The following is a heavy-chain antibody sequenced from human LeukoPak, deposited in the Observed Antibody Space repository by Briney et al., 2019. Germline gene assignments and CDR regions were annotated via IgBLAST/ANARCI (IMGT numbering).Heavy chain of an antibody. D-gene: IGHD2-2*01. CDR2: IIPIFGTA. V-gene: IGHV1-69*05. CDR3: ARDTASSTSGGYDY. J-gene: IGHJ4*02. CDR1: GGTFSSYA. Sequence: ASVKVSCKASGGTFSSYAISWVRQAPGQGLEWMGGIIPIFGTANYAQKFQGRVTITTDESTSTAYMELSSLRSEDTAVYYCARDTASSTSGGYDYWGQGTLVTVSS.